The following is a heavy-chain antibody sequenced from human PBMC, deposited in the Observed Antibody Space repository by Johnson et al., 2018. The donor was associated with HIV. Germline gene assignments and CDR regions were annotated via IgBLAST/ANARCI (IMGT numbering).Heavy chain of an antibody. D-gene: IGHD5-18*01. V-gene: IGHV3-20*04. J-gene: IGHJ3*02. Sequence: MQLVESGGGLVQPGGSLRLSCAASGFTFSNFGMHWVRQAPGKGLEWVSGINWNGGRTGYADSVKGRFTISRDNAKNSLYLQMNSLRAEDTALYYCAREVGIQLWSSDAFDIWGQGTMVNVSS. CDR1: GFTFSNFG. CDR3: AREVGIQLWSSDAFDI. CDR2: INWNGGRT.